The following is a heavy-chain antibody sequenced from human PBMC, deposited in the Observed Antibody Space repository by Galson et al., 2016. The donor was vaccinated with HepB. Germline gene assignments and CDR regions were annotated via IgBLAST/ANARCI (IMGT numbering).Heavy chain of an antibody. CDR1: GYSFTNSW. J-gene: IGHJ4*02. Sequence: QSGAEVKKPGESLKISCKGSGYSFTNSWIGWVRQMPGKGLEWMGIFYPGDSESRYSPSFEGQVIMSADKSSSTAYLQWSSLKASDTAMYYCARYSREGYFIDYWGQGTLVTVSS. CDR2: FYPGDSES. V-gene: IGHV5-51*01. CDR3: ARYSREGYFIDY. D-gene: IGHD5-24*01.